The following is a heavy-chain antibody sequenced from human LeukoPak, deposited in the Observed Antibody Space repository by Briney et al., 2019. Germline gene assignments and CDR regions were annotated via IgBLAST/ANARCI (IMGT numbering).Heavy chain of an antibody. D-gene: IGHD4-17*01. J-gene: IGHJ4*02. Sequence: SVKVSCKASGGTFSSYAISWVRQAPGQGLEWVGGIIPIFGTANYAQKFQGRVTITADESTSTAYMELSSLRSEDTAVYYCARVCPEDDDYGDYKCFDYWGQGTLVTVSS. CDR2: IIPIFGTA. CDR1: GGTFSSYA. V-gene: IGHV1-69*01. CDR3: ARVCPEDDDYGDYKCFDY.